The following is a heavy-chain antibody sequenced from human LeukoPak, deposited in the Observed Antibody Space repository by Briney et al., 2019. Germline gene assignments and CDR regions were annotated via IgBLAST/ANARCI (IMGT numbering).Heavy chain of an antibody. J-gene: IGHJ4*02. CDR1: GFTFSSYW. CDR2: IKQDGSEK. CDR3: ARGRHRGYYYDSSGYYPYY. D-gene: IGHD3-22*01. Sequence: GGSLRLSCAASGFTFSSYWMSWVRQAPGKGLEWVANIKQDGSEKYYVDSVKGRFTISRDNAKNSLYLQMNSLRAEDTAVYYCARGRHRGYYYDSSGYYPYYWGQGTLVTVSS. V-gene: IGHV3-7*03.